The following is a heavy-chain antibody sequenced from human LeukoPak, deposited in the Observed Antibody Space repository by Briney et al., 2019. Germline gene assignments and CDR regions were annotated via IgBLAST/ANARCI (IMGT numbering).Heavy chain of an antibody. CDR2: IRYDGSNK. CDR3: ARDYDFWSGYYSPTRGYFGY. D-gene: IGHD3-3*01. CDR1: GPTFSGSG. V-gene: IGHV3-30*02. Sequence: GGSLRLSCAASGPTFSGSGMHWVRQAPGKGLEWVTFIRYDGSNKYYTDSVKGRFTTSRDNSKNTLYLQMDSLRAEDTAVYYCARDYDFWSGYYSPTRGYFGYWGQGTLVTVSS. J-gene: IGHJ4*02.